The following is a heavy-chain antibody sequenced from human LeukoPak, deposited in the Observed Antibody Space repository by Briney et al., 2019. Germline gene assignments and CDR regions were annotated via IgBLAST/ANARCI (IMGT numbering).Heavy chain of an antibody. CDR3: ARVSPYYYHYMDV. Sequence: SETLSVACTVAGGSISNYYWSWIRQPPGKGLEWLGYIYYSGSTNYTPSLKSRDTISVDTSKHQFSLKLRSVPAADTAVYYCARVSPYYYHYMDVWGKGTTVTVSS. CDR2: IYYSGST. V-gene: IGHV4-59*01. CDR1: GGSISNYY. J-gene: IGHJ6*03.